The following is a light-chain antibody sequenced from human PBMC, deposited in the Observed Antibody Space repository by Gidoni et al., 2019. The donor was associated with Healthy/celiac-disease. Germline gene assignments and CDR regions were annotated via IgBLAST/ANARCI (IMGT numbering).Light chain of an antibody. Sequence: NFMLPQPHSVSESPGKTVTISCPRSSGSIASNYVQWYQQRPGSAPTTVIYEDNQRPSGVPDRFSGSIDSSSNSASLTISGLKTEDEADYYCQSYDSSIVVFGGGTKLTVL. CDR3: QSYDSSIVV. J-gene: IGLJ2*01. CDR2: EDN. V-gene: IGLV6-57*03. CDR1: SGSIASNY.